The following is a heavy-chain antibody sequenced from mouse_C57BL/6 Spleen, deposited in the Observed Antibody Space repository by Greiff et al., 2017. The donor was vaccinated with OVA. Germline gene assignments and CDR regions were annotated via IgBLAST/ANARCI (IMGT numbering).Heavy chain of an antibody. V-gene: IGHV1-54*01. Sequence: VQRVESGAELVRPGTSVKVSCKASGYAFTNYLIEWVKQRPGQGLEWIGVINPGSGGTNYNEKFKGKATLTADKSSSTAYMQLSSLTSEDSAVYFCARSITTVVANYAMDYWGQGTSVTVSS. CDR2: INPGSGGT. CDR1: GYAFTNYL. CDR3: ARSITTVVANYAMDY. D-gene: IGHD1-1*01. J-gene: IGHJ4*01.